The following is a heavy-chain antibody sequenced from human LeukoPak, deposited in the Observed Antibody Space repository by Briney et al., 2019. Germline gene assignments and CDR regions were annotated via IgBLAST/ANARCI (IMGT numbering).Heavy chain of an antibody. D-gene: IGHD3-22*01. V-gene: IGHV3-30*18. J-gene: IGHJ4*02. Sequence: PGGSLRLSCAASGFTFSSYGMRWVRQAPGKGLEWVAVISYDGSNKYYADSVKGRFTISRDNSKNTLYLQMNSLRAEDTAVYYCAKDKYYYDSSGYYYFDYWGQGTLVTVSS. CDR2: ISYDGSNK. CDR1: GFTFSSYG. CDR3: AKDKYYYDSSGYYYFDY.